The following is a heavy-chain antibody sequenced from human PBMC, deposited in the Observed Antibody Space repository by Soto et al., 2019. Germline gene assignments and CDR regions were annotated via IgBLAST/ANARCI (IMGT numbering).Heavy chain of an antibody. CDR3: AHSIVTASLLDY. V-gene: IGHV2-5*02. CDR2: IYWDDDK. J-gene: IGHJ4*02. D-gene: IGHD2-21*02. Sequence: QITLKESGPTLVKPTQTLTLTCTFSGFSLSTSGLGVGWIHQPPGKALEWLALIYWDDDKRYSPSLKSRLTITKDTSKNQVVLTMTNMDPVDTATYYCAHSIVTASLLDYWGQGTLVTVSS. CDR1: GFSLSTSGLG.